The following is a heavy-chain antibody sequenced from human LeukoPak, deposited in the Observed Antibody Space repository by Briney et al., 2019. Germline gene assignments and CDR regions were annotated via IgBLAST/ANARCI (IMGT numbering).Heavy chain of an antibody. D-gene: IGHD5-12*01. CDR2: ISISGTTI. J-gene: IGHJ4*02. Sequence: GGSLRLSCAAFGFTVSDYYMSWIRQAPGKGLEWVSYISISGTTIYYADSVKGRFTISRDNAKNSLYLQMNSLRADDTAVYYCASALVATDHDPPFDYCGQGTLVTVSS. V-gene: IGHV3-11*01. CDR1: GFTVSDYY. CDR3: ASALVATDHDPPFDY.